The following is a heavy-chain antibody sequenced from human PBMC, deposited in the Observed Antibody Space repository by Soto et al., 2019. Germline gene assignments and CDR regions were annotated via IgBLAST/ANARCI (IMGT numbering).Heavy chain of an antibody. Sequence: EVQLLESGGGLVQPGGSLRLSCAASGFTFSSYAMSWVRQAPGKGLEWVSAISGSGGSTYYADSVKGRFTISRDNSKNTLHLQMHSLRAEDSAVYYCAVECIYSHGHSTRRYYRMDVWGQGTTVTVSS. D-gene: IGHD5-18*01. CDR3: AVECIYSHGHSTRRYYRMDV. CDR1: GFTFSSYA. V-gene: IGHV3-23*01. J-gene: IGHJ6*02. CDR2: ISGSGGST.